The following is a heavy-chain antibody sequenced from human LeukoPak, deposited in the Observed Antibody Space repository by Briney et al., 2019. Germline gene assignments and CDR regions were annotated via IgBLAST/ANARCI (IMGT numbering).Heavy chain of an antibody. CDR1: GFTFDDYG. CDR2: INWNGGST. J-gene: IGHJ6*03. CDR3: ARVGIASFDYYYYMDV. V-gene: IGHV3-20*04. Sequence: GGSLRLSCAASGFTFDDYGMSWDRQAPGKGLEWVSGINWNGGSTGYADSVKGRFTISRDNAKNSLYLQMNSLRAEDTALYYCARVGIASFDYYYYMDVWGKGTTVTVSS. D-gene: IGHD2-2*01.